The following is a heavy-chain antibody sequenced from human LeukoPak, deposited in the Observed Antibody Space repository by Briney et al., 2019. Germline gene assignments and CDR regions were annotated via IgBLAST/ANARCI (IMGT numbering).Heavy chain of an antibody. V-gene: IGHV3-33*01. D-gene: IGHD3-22*01. Sequence: GGSLGLSCAASGFTFSSYGMHWVRQAPGKGLEWVAVIWYDGSNKYYADSVKGRFTISRDNSKNTLYLQMNSLRAEDTAVYYCARGAHRITMIVVPDYWGQGTLVTVSS. J-gene: IGHJ4*02. CDR3: ARGAHRITMIVVPDY. CDR1: GFTFSSYG. CDR2: IWYDGSNK.